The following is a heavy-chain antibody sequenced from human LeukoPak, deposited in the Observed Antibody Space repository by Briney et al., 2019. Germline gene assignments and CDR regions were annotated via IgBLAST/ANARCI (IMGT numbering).Heavy chain of an antibody. J-gene: IGHJ4*02. D-gene: IGHD5-12*01. Sequence: SDTLSLTCTVSGXSISSYYWSWIRQPPGRGLEWIGYIYYSGSTNYNPSLKSRVTISVDTSKNQFSLKLSSVTAADTAVYYCARSYSGYPRGYYFDYWGQGTLVTVSS. CDR1: GXSISSYY. CDR2: IYYSGST. V-gene: IGHV4-59*01. CDR3: ARSYSGYPRGYYFDY.